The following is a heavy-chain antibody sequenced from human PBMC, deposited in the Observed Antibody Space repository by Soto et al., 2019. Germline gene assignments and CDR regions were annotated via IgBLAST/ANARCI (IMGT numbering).Heavy chain of an antibody. CDR1: GFTFSSYA. CDR3: AKDSIAVAGTKFAEEVDY. V-gene: IGHV3-23*01. CDR2: ISGSGGST. Sequence: QPGGSLRLSCAASGFTFSSYAMSWVRQAPGKGLEWVSAISGSGGSTYYADSVKGRFTISRDNSKNTLYLQMNSLRAEDTAVYYCAKDSIAVAGTKFAEEVDYWGQGTLVTVSS. D-gene: IGHD6-19*01. J-gene: IGHJ4*02.